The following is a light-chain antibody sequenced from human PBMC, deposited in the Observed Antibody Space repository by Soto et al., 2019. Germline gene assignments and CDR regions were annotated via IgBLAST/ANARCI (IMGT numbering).Light chain of an antibody. CDR3: QQFDDYPFS. J-gene: IGKJ3*01. CDR1: QGIRSA. Sequence: AIQLTQSPSSLSAYVGDSVSITCRASQGIRSAVAWYQQKPGRPPKLLIYDASSLEVGVPSRFSGSRSGTDFILTVSSLHPEDFATYYCQQFDDYPFSFGHGTKVDIK. CDR2: DAS. V-gene: IGKV1D-13*01.